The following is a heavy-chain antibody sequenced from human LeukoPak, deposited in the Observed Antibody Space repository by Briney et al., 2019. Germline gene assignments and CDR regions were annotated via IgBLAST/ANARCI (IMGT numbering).Heavy chain of an antibody. CDR3: VSFYETY. J-gene: IGHJ4*02. Sequence: WGSLRLSCAASGFTFSSYSMNWVRQAPGKGLEWVSSISISSSYIYYADSVKGRFTISKDNAKNTVYLQMNSLRAEDTAVYYCVSFYETYWGRGTLVTVS. V-gene: IGHV3-21*01. CDR2: ISISSSYI. CDR1: GFTFSSYS. D-gene: IGHD2/OR15-2a*01.